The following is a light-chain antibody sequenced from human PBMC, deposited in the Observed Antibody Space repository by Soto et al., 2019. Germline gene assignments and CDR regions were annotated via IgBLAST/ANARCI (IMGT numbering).Light chain of an antibody. J-gene: IGLJ3*02. V-gene: IGLV2-23*01. CDR1: SSDVGSYNL. Sequence: QSVLTQPASVSGSPGQSITISCTGTSSDVGSYNLVSWYQHHPGKAPKLMIYEGSRRPSGVANRFSGSRSGNMASLTISGLQAEDEADYYCCSYAGSGTWVFGGGTKLTVL. CDR3: CSYAGSGTWV. CDR2: EGS.